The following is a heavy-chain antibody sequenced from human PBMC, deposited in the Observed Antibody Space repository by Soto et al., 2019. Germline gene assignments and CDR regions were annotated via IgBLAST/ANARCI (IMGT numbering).Heavy chain of an antibody. J-gene: IGHJ6*02. Sequence: EVQLLESAGGLVQPGGSLRLSCTTSGFTFVDYAMNWVRQPPGKGLEWVSSIIGSGGSTSYADSVKGRFTISRDNSKNMVYLQMNSLRAEDTVVYYCAKGGRSHYYYGMDVWGQGTTVTVSS. CDR1: GFTFVDYA. D-gene: IGHD2-15*01. CDR3: AKGGRSHYYYGMDV. CDR2: IIGSGGST. V-gene: IGHV3-23*01.